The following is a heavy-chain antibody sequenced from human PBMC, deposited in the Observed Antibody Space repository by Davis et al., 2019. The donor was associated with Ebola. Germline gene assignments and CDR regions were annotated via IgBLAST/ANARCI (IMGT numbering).Heavy chain of an antibody. V-gene: IGHV4-59*01. Sequence: PSETLSLTCTVSGGSISSYYWSWIRQPPGKGLEWIGYIYYSGSTNYNPSLKSRVTISVDTSKNQFSLKLSSVTAADTAVYYCARVKRGLPMLYYDSSGYYPFFDYWGQGTLVTVSS. D-gene: IGHD3-22*01. CDR1: GGSISSYY. J-gene: IGHJ4*02. CDR3: ARVKRGLPMLYYDSSGYYPFFDY. CDR2: IYYSGST.